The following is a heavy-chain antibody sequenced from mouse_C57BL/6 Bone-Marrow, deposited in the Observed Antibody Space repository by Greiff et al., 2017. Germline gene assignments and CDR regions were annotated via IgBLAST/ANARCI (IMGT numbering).Heavy chain of an antibody. D-gene: IGHD1-1*01. J-gene: IGHJ3*01. CDR2: IDTENGDT. CDR1: GFNIKDDY. Sequence: SGAELVRPGASVKLSCTASGFNIKDDYMHWVKQRPEQGLEWIGWIDTENGDTEYASKFQGKATITADTSSNTAYLQLSGMTSEDAAVYYCTAWGSPWCAYWGKGTLVTVSA. V-gene: IGHV14-4*01. CDR3: TAWGSPWCAY.